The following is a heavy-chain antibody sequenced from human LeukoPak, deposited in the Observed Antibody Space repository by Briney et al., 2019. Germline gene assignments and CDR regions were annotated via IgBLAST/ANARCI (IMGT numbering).Heavy chain of an antibody. Sequence: PSETLSLTCTVSGGSISSYYWSWIRQPAGKGGEWIGRIYTSGSTNYHPSLKRRVTMSVDPSKNHFSLKLSSVTAADTAVYYCARDGRYSAGGWFDPWGQGTLVTVSS. CDR3: ARDGRYSAGGWFDP. CDR1: GGSISSYY. CDR2: IYTSGST. D-gene: IGHD5-12*01. V-gene: IGHV4-4*07. J-gene: IGHJ5*02.